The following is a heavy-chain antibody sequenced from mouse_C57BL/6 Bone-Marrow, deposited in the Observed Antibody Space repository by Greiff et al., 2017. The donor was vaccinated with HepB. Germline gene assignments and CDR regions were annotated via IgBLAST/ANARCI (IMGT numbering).Heavy chain of an antibody. CDR2: ISNGGGST. V-gene: IGHV5-12*01. J-gene: IGHJ3*01. CDR3: ARQYDYDGAWFAY. D-gene: IGHD2-4*01. CDR1: GFTFSSYA. Sequence: EVMLVESGGGLVKPGGSLKLSCAASGFTFSSYAMSWVRQTPEKRLEWVAYISNGGGSTYYPDTVKGRFTISRDNAKNTLYLQMSRLKSEDTAMYYCARQYDYDGAWFAYWGQGTLVTVSA.